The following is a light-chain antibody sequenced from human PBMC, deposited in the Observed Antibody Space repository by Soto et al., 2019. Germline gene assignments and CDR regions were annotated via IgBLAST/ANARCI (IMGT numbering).Light chain of an antibody. CDR3: QQYDGSPWT. CDR2: KAS. J-gene: IGKJ1*01. CDR1: QSINSW. V-gene: IGKV1-5*03. Sequence: DIQMTQSPSTLSASVGDRVTITCRASQSINSWLAWYQQKPGKAPNLLIYKASSLESGVPSRFSGSGSGTEFTLSISRLQTDDFANYYCQQYDGSPWTFGQGTKVDI.